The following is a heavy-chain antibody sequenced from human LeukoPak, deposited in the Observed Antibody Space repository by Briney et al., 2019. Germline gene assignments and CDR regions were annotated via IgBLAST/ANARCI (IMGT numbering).Heavy chain of an antibody. V-gene: IGHV1-2*02. D-gene: IGHD3-22*01. CDR1: GYTFTGYY. CDR3: ARDLTPPNYYDSSGYPGY. J-gene: IGHJ4*02. Sequence: GASVKVSCKASGYTFTGYYMHWVRQAPGQGLEWMGWINPNSGGTNYAQKFQGRVTMTRDTSIGTAYMELSRLRSDDTAVYYCARDLTPPNYYDSSGYPGYWGQGTLVTVSS. CDR2: INPNSGGT.